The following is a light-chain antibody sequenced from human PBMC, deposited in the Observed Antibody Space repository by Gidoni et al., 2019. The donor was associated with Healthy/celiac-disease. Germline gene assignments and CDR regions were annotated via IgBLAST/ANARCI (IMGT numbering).Light chain of an antibody. V-gene: IGLV2-11*01. Sequence: QSALTQPRSVSGSPGQSVTISCTGTSIAVGGYNYVSWYQQHPGKAPKLMIYDVSKRPSGVPDRFSGSKSGNTASLTISGLQAEDEADYYCCSDAGSYSVVFGGGTKLPVL. CDR2: DVS. CDR3: CSDAGSYSVV. CDR1: SIAVGGYNY. J-gene: IGLJ2*01.